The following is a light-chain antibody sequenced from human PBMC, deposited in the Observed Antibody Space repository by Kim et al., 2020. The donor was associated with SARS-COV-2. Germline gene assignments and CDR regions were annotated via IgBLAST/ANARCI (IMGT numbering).Light chain of an antibody. CDR2: WAS. J-gene: IGKJ2*03. CDR3: QQYYSTPPS. V-gene: IGKV4-1*01. Sequence: DIVMTQSPDSLAVSLGERATLNCKSSQTVLYNSNNKNYLAWYQQKPGQAPKLLIYWASIRESGVSDRFSGSGSETDFTLTISSLQAEDVAVYYCQQYYSTPPSFGQVTKLDI. CDR1: QTVLYNSNNKNY.